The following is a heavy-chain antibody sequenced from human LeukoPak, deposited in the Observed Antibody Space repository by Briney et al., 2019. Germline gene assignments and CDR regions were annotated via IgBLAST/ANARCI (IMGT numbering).Heavy chain of an antibody. CDR2: ISYDGSNK. CDR1: GFTFSSYA. Sequence: PGGSLRLSCAASGFTFSSYAMHWVRQAPGKGLEWVAVISYDGSNKYYADSVKGRFTISRDNSKNTLYLQMNSLRAEDTAVYYCARDIYDSSGYYLGYYYYYGMDVWGQGTTVTVSS. CDR3: ARDIYDSSGYYLGYYYYYGMDV. V-gene: IGHV3-30-3*01. D-gene: IGHD3-22*01. J-gene: IGHJ6*02.